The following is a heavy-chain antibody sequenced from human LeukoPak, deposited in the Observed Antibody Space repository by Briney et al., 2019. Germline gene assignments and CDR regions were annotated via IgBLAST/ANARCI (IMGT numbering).Heavy chain of an antibody. CDR1: GCTFTSYD. Sequence: GASVKVSCKASGCTFTSYDINWVRQATGQGLEWMGWMNPNSGNTGYAQKFQGRVTMTRNTSISTAYMELSSLRSEDTAVYYCARGSSSSSSFDYWGQGTLVTVSS. CDR2: MNPNSGNT. D-gene: IGHD6-6*01. CDR3: ARGSSSSSSFDY. J-gene: IGHJ4*02. V-gene: IGHV1-8*01.